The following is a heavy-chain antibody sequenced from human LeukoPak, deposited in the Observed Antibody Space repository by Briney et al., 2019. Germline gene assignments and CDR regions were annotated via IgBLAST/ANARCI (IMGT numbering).Heavy chain of an antibody. Sequence: ESGPTLVNHTQTLTLTCTFSGFSLSTSGVGVGWIRQPPGKALEWLALIYWDDDKRYSPSLKSRLTITKDTSKNQVVLTMTNMDPVDTATYYCAQHLQLPGSEYFQHWGQGTLVTASS. V-gene: IGHV2-5*02. D-gene: IGHD2-2*01. CDR1: GFSLSTSGVG. CDR3: AQHLQLPGSEYFQH. J-gene: IGHJ1*01. CDR2: IYWDDDK.